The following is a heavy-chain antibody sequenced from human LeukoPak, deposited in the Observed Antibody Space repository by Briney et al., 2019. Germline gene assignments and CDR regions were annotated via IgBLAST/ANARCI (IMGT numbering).Heavy chain of an antibody. D-gene: IGHD2-15*01. CDR3: ARPLQPYCSGGSCYSNWFDP. CDR1: GFTFSSYA. Sequence: PGRSLRLSCAASGFTFSSYAMHWVRQAPGKGLEWVAVISYDGSNKYYADPVKGRFTTSRDNSKNTLYLQMNSLRAEDTAVYYCARPLQPYCSGGSCYSNWFDPWGQGTLVTVSS. CDR2: ISYDGSNK. J-gene: IGHJ5*02. V-gene: IGHV3-30-3*01.